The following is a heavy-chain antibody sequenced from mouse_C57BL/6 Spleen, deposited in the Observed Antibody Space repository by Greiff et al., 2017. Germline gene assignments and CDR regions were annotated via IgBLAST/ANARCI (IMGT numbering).Heavy chain of an antibody. CDR1: GYAFSSYW. D-gene: IGHD1-1*01. Sequence: QVQLKQSGAELVKPGASVKISCKASGYAFSSYWMNWVKQRPGKGLEWIGQIYPGDGDTNYNGKFKGKATLTADKSSSTAYMQLSSLTSEDSAVYFCARSGITTVVADYFDYWGQGTTLTVSS. CDR3: ARSGITTVVADYFDY. CDR2: IYPGDGDT. J-gene: IGHJ2*01. V-gene: IGHV1-80*01.